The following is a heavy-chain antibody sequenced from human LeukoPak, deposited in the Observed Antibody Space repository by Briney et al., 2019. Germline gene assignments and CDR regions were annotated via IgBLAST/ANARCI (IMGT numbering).Heavy chain of an antibody. J-gene: IGHJ4*02. Sequence: ASVKVSCKVSGYTLTELSMHWVRQAPGKGLEWMGGFDPEDGETIYAQKFQGRVTITADKSTSTAYMELSSLRSEDTAVYYCARDRGKGNLDYWGQGTLVTVSS. CDR2: FDPEDGET. D-gene: IGHD3-10*01. CDR1: GYTLTELS. CDR3: ARDRGKGNLDY. V-gene: IGHV1-24*01.